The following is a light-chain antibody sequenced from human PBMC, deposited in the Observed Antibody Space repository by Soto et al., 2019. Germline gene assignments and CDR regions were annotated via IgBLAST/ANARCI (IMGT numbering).Light chain of an antibody. CDR1: QTIRSTY. CDR2: GAS. J-gene: IGKJ1*01. Sequence: ETMLKHSQGTPSLSPGERATLSCRARQTIRSTYLAWYRQTPGQAPRLLIYGASNRATGIADRFSGSGSGTDFTLIISRLEPEDLALYYCQQYGSSPWTFGQGTKVEIK. CDR3: QQYGSSPWT. V-gene: IGKV3-20*01.